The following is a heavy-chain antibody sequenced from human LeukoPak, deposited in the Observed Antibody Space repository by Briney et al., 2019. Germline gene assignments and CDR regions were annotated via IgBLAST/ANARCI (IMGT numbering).Heavy chain of an antibody. Sequence: PSGGSLRLSCAASGFTFSDYYMSWVRQAPGKGLEWVSGINWNGGSTGYADSVKGRFTISRDNAKNSLYLQMNSLRAEDTALYHCAREGYCSSTSCHLDYWGQGTLVTVSS. J-gene: IGHJ4*02. CDR3: AREGYCSSTSCHLDY. V-gene: IGHV3-20*01. CDR2: INWNGGST. D-gene: IGHD2-2*01. CDR1: GFTFSDYY.